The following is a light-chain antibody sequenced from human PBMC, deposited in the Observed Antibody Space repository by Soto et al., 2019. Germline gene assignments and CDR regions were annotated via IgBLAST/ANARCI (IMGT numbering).Light chain of an antibody. Sequence: QSALTQPASVSGSPGQSITISCTGTSSDVGGYNYVSWYQQHPGKAPKLIIYEVTNRPSGVSNRFSASKSDNTASLTIPGLQAEDEADYYCNSYTTSSTLVFGGGTKLTVL. CDR2: EVT. V-gene: IGLV2-14*01. CDR1: SSDVGGYNY. J-gene: IGLJ2*01. CDR3: NSYTTSSTLV.